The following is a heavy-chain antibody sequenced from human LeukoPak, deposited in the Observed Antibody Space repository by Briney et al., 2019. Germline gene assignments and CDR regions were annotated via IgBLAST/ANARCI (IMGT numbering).Heavy chain of an antibody. CDR1: GFTFSQHW. J-gene: IGHJ4*02. D-gene: IGHD4-17*01. V-gene: IGHV3-7*04. CDR2: IKPDGSAT. Sequence: PGGSLRLSCAVSGFTFSQHWMTWVRQAPGKGLQWVAQIKPDGSATYFVDSVKGRFTISRDNAKNSLFLQMNSLRPEDTAVYYCARGHYGRDYWGQGTLVSVSS. CDR3: ARGHYGRDY.